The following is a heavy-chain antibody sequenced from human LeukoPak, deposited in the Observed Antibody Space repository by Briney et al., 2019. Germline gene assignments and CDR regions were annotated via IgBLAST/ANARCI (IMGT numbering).Heavy chain of an antibody. J-gene: IGHJ4*02. CDR2: IQYDGSKK. CDR1: GFTFSSNG. Sequence: GGSLRLSCVASGFTFSSNGMHWVRQAPGKGLEWVTFIQYDGSKKYYADSVKGRFTISRDNSKNTLYLEMSSLRAEDTAVYYCARAPTFSGWFDYWGQGTLVTVSS. D-gene: IGHD6-19*01. CDR3: ARAPTFSGWFDY. V-gene: IGHV3-30*02.